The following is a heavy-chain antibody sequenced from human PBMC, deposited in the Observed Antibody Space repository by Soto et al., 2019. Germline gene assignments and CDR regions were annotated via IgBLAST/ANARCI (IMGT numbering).Heavy chain of an antibody. CDR3: ARYSPPKKAYDSKPGWFDP. J-gene: IGHJ5*02. D-gene: IGHD3-22*01. Sequence: QVQLQESGPGKVKPSETLSLTCSVSGGSMNYYYWTWIRQSPGKGLEWIGSVSHTGSTTYSPSRKSRVVRSLDTSRTQLSLTLSSVTAADTAVYFCARYSPPKKAYDSKPGWFDPWGQGTLVAVTS. CDR1: GGSMNYYY. CDR2: VSHTGST. V-gene: IGHV4-59*03.